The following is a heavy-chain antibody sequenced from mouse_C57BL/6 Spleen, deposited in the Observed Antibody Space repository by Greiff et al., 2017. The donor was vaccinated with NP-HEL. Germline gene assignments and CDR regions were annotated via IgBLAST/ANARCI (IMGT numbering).Heavy chain of an antibody. J-gene: IGHJ3*01. CDR3: ARDGGYSWFAY. V-gene: IGHV5-4*01. Sequence: EVKLMESGGGLVKPGGSLKLSCAASGFTFSSYAMSWVRQTPEKRLEWVATISDGGSYTYYPDNVKGRFTISRDNAKNNLYLQMSHLKSEDTAMYYCARDGGYSWFAYWGQGTLVTVSA. CDR1: GFTFSSYA. CDR2: ISDGGSYT.